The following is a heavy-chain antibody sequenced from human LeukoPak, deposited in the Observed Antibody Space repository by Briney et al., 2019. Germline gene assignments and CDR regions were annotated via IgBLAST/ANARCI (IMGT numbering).Heavy chain of an antibody. J-gene: IGHJ3*02. CDR2: IIPIFGTR. Sequence: ASVKVSCKASGGTFRSYAISWVRQAPGQGLEWMGRIIPIFGTRNYAQKFQGRVTIITDESTSTAYMELSSLRSEDTAVYYCARDTRRQSISGYYLMDAFDIWGQGTMVTVSS. V-gene: IGHV1-69*05. CDR3: ARDTRRQSISGYYLMDAFDI. CDR1: GGTFRSYA. D-gene: IGHD3-22*01.